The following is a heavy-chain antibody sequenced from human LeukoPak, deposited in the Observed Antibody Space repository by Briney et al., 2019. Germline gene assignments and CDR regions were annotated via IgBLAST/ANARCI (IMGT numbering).Heavy chain of an antibody. Sequence: PSETLSLTCAVYGGSFSGYYWSWIRQPPGKGLEWIGEINHSGSTNYNPSLKSRVTISVDTSKNQFSLKLSSVTAADTAVYYCARGLVYCSGGSYSTLYYFDYWGQGTLVTVSS. V-gene: IGHV4-34*01. D-gene: IGHD2-15*01. CDR3: ARGLVYCSGGSYSTLYYFDY. CDR2: INHSGST. CDR1: GGSFSGYY. J-gene: IGHJ4*02.